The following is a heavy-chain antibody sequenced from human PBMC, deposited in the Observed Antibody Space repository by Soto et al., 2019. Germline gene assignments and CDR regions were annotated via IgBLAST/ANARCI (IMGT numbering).Heavy chain of an antibody. CDR1: GFTFSSYA. Sequence: EVQLLESGGGLVQPGGSLRLSCAASGFTFSSYAMSWVRQAPGKGLEWVSAISGSGGSTYYADSVKGRFTIARDNSKNPLYLQMNSLRAEDTGVYYCAILHITMVRGVMGGYFDYLGQESLVSVS. CDR3: AILHITMVRGVMGGYFDY. J-gene: IGHJ4*02. CDR2: ISGSGGST. V-gene: IGHV3-23*01. D-gene: IGHD3-10*01.